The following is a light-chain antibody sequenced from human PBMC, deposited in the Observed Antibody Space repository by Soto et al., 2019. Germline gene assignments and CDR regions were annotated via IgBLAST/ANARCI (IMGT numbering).Light chain of an antibody. CDR3: QQYDNLPIT. CDR1: QDISNY. J-gene: IGKJ4*01. Sequence: DIQMTQSPSSLSASVGDRVTITCQASQDISNYLNWYQQKPGKAPKLLIYDASNLETGVTSRFSGSGSGTYFTFTISSLQPEDIATYYCQQYDNLPITFGGGTKVEIK. V-gene: IGKV1-33*01. CDR2: DAS.